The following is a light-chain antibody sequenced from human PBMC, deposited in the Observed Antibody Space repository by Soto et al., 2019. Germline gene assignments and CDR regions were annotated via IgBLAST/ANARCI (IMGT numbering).Light chain of an antibody. V-gene: IGKV3-20*01. CDR3: QQYGRSPYT. J-gene: IGKJ2*01. CDR1: QTASSSH. Sequence: EIVLTQSPGALSLSPGERATLSCRASQTASSSHLAWYQQKPGQAPRLLIYDASSRATGISDRFSGSGSGTGFTLTISRLEPEEFAVYYCQQYGRSPYTFGQGTKVEIK. CDR2: DAS.